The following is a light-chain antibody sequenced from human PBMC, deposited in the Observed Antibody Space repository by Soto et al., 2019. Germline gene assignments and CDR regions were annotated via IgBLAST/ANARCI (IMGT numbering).Light chain of an antibody. V-gene: IGKV3-20*01. Sequence: ETVLTQSPGTLSLSPGERATLSCRASQSVSSNYLAWYQQKPGQAPRLLIYGASTRATGIPDRFSGSGSGTDFALTISRLEPEDVAVYYCQQFGRAPPSWTFGQGTKVEIK. CDR2: GAS. CDR1: QSVSSNY. CDR3: QQFGRAPPSWT. J-gene: IGKJ1*01.